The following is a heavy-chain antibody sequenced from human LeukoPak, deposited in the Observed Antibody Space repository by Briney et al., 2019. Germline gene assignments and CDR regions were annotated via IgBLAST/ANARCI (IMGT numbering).Heavy chain of an antibody. CDR1: GFTFSNYW. J-gene: IGHJ6*04. D-gene: IGHD3-10*02. Sequence: GGSLRLSCAASGFTFSNYWMHWVRQAPGKGLVWVSRINSDGINTSYADSVKGRFTISRDNAKNSLYLQMISLRAEDTAVYYCAELGITMIGGVWGKGTTVTISS. V-gene: IGHV3-74*01. CDR2: INSDGINT. CDR3: AELGITMIGGV.